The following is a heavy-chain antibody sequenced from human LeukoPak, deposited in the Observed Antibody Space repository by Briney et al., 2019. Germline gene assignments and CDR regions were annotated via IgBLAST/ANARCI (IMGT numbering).Heavy chain of an antibody. V-gene: IGHV1-69*05. CDR2: IIPIFGTA. CDR3: ARNSGYYGEYYYYYTDV. Sequence: GASVKVSCKASGGTFSSYAISWVRQAPGQGLEWMGGIIPIFGTANYAQKFQGRVTITTDESTSTAYMELSSLRSEDTAVYYCARNSGYYGEYYYYYTDVWGKGTTVTVSS. D-gene: IGHD3-22*01. J-gene: IGHJ6*03. CDR1: GGTFSSYA.